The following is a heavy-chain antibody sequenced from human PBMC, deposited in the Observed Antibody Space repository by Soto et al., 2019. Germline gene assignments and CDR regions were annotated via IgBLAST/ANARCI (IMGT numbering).Heavy chain of an antibody. CDR3: VRGGFCSGGPFNSYQRPWYFDL. CDR1: GFTFSNYV. J-gene: IGHJ2*01. Sequence: DVQLVESGGGLVQPGGSLRLSCEASGFTFSNYVMHWVRQAPGKGLDFVSVITSNGGRTFYANSVKGRFTNSRDKPKSTLALELRSVRPEDIAVYDCVRGGFCSGGPFNSYQRPWYFDLRGRGALVTGSS. V-gene: IGHV3-64*01. CDR2: ITSNGGRT. D-gene: IGHD2-15*01.